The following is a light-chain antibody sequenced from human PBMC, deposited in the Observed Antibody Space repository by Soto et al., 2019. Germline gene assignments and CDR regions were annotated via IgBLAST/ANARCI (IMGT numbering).Light chain of an antibody. CDR1: SNIGAGYD. Sequence: QSVLTQPPSVSGAPGQRVTISCSNIGAGYDVHWYQHLPGKAPRLLIYGNTYRPSGVPGRFSGSKSGTSASLAITALQAEDEADYYCQSYVNNREVIFGGGTKLTVL. J-gene: IGLJ2*01. CDR2: GNT. CDR3: QSYVNNREVI. V-gene: IGLV1-40*01.